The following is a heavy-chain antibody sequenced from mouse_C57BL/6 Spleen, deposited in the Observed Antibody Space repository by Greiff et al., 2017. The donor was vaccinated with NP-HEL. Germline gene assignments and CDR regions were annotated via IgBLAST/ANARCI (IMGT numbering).Heavy chain of an antibody. D-gene: IGHD1-1*01. CDR2: IDPSDSET. V-gene: IGHV1-52*01. CDR1: GYTFTSYW. J-gene: IGHJ1*03. CDR3: ARGNYYYGSSGFDV. Sequence: IQLQQPGAELVRPGSSVKLSCKASGYTFTSYWMHWVKQRPIQGLEWIGNIDPSDSETHYNQKFKDKATLTVDKSSSTAYMQLSSLTSEDSAVYYCARGNYYYGSSGFDVWGTGTTVTVSS.